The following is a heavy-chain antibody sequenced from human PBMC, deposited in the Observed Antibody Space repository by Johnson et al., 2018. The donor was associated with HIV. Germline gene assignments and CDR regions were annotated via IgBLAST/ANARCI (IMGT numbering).Heavy chain of an antibody. CDR2: ISGDGSST. V-gene: IGHV3-74*01. CDR1: GFTFSSYW. J-gene: IGHJ3*02. Sequence: VQLIESGGSLAQPGGSLRLSCVASGFTFSSYWMHWVRQGPGEGLVWVSCISGDGSSTDYAESVKGRFTISRDNAKNTLDLQMNSHRAEETAVSCCVRSNSRLAAFDMWGQGTMVTVSS. CDR3: VRSNSRLAAFDM. D-gene: IGHD2/OR15-2a*01.